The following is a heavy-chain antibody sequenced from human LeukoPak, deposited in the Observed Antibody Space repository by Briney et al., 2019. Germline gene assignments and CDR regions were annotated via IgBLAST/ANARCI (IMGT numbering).Heavy chain of an antibody. D-gene: IGHD4-23*01. J-gene: IGHJ3*02. V-gene: IGHV3-20*04. CDR2: INWNGGST. CDR3: ARSYGGNLNDAFDI. Sequence: GGSLRLSCAASGFTFDDYGMSWVRQAPGKGLEWFSGINWNGGSTGYADSVKGRFTISRDNAKNSLYLQMNSLRAEDTALYYCARSYGGNLNDAFDIWGQGTMVTVSS. CDR1: GFTFDDYG.